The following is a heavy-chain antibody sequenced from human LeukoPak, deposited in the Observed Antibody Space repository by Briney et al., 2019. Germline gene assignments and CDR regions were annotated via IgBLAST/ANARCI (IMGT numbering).Heavy chain of an antibody. CDR1: GYSMCSGYY. CDR2: INHSGST. D-gene: IGHD3-22*01. V-gene: IGHV4-38-2*02. J-gene: IGHJ6*03. CDR3: ARRQWLYRYYYYYMDV. Sequence: SETLSLTCTVSGYSMCSGYYWGWLWQTQGKGLECIREINHSGSTNYNPSLKSRVTISVDTSKNQFSLKLSSVTAADTAVYYCARRQWLYRYYYYYMDVWGKGTTVTVSS.